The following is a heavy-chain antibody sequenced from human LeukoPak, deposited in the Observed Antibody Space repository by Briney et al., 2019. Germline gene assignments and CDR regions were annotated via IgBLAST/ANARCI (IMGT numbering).Heavy chain of an antibody. J-gene: IGHJ4*02. CDR2: IYYSGTHT. CDR3: ARDSRGGGPDFDY. D-gene: IGHD3-16*01. Sequence: SETLSLTCAVHGGSFSGFYWNWIRQPPGKGLEWIGYIYYSGTHTSYNPSLKSRVTISMDTSRNQFSLKLSSVTAADTAVYYCARDSRGGGPDFDYWGQGTLVTVSS. V-gene: IGHV4-59*01. CDR1: GGSFSGFY.